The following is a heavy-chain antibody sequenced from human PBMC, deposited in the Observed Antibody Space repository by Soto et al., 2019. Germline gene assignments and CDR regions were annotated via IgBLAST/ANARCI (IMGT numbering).Heavy chain of an antibody. V-gene: IGHV4-34*01. CDR1: GGSFSGYY. Sequence: SETLSLTCAVYGGSFSGYYWSWIRQPPGKGLEWIGEINHSGSTNYSPSLKSRVTISVDTSKNQFSLKLSSVTAADTAVYYCARSSAAPIFGVVTLYYYYYMDVWGKGTTVTVSS. CDR3: ARSSAAPIFGVVTLYYYYYMDV. CDR2: INHSGST. J-gene: IGHJ6*03. D-gene: IGHD3-3*01.